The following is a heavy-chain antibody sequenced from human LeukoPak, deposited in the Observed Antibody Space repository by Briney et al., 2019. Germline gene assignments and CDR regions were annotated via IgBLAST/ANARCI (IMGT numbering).Heavy chain of an antibody. CDR3: AKDQYDSSGYYPEYFHH. CDR1: VFTFSSYS. D-gene: IGHD3-22*01. Sequence: GGSLRLSCAASVFTFSSYSMNWVRQAPGKGLECVSYTRSSGSPIYYADSVKGRFTISRDNSKNTLYLQKNSLRAEDTAVYYCAKDQYDSSGYYPEYFHHWGQGTLVTVSS. J-gene: IGHJ1*01. CDR2: TRSSGSPI. V-gene: IGHV3-48*01.